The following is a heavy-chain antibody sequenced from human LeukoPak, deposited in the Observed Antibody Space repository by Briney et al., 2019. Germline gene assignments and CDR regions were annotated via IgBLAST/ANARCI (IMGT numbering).Heavy chain of an antibody. CDR3: AREGLPTTPNNALEI. J-gene: IGHJ3*02. CDR1: GFTFSSYG. CDR2: IWYDENKK. D-gene: IGHD1-1*01. V-gene: IGHV3-33*01. Sequence: GGSLRLSCAASGFTFSSYGLHWVRQAPGKGLEWVAVIWYDENKKYYGDSVKGRFTISRDNFKSTLYLQMNSLRVEDTAVYYCAREGLPTTPNNALEIWGQGTMVTVSS.